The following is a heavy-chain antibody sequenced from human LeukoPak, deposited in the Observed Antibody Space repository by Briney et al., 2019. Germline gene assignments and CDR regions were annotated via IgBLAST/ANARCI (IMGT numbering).Heavy chain of an antibody. Sequence: SETLSLTCAVYGGSFSGYYWSWIRQPPGKGLEWIGEINHSGSTNYNPSLKSRVTISVDTSKNQFSLKLSSVTTADTAVYYCARGEQWLDFDYWGQGTLVTVSS. CDR2: INHSGST. CDR3: ARGEQWLDFDY. J-gene: IGHJ4*02. D-gene: IGHD6-19*01. V-gene: IGHV4-34*01. CDR1: GGSFSGYY.